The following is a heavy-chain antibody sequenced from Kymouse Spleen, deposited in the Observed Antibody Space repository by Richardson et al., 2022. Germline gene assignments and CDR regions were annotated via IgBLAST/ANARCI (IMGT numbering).Heavy chain of an antibody. D-gene: IGHD6-6*01. CDR3: ARDQGARRYYYYGMDV. CDR1: GFTFSSYG. CDR2: IWYDGSNK. V-gene: IGHV3-33*01. Sequence: QVQLVESGGGVVQPGRSLRLSCAASGFTFSSYGMHWVRQAPGKGLEWVAVIWYDGSNKYYADSVKGRFTISRDNSKNTLYLQMNSLRAEDTAVYYCARDQGARRYYYYGMDVWGQGTTVTVSS. J-gene: IGHJ6*02.